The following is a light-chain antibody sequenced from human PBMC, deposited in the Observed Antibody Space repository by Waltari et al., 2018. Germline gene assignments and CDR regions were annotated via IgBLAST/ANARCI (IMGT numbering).Light chain of an antibody. J-gene: IGKJ3*01. CDR2: GAS. Sequence: EIVMTQSPVTLSVSPGEGATLSCRASQSVDNDLAWYQQKPGQAPSLVIYGASTRATGVRGRFSGGGSGTEFTLTISSLQSEDFAVYYCQQYNTWPLSVGPGTTVDIK. CDR1: QSVDND. CDR3: QQYNTWPLS. V-gene: IGKV3-15*01.